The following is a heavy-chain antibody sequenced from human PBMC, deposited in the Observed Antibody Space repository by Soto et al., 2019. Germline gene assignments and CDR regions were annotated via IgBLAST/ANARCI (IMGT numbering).Heavy chain of an antibody. CDR1: GFTFSSYG. CDR2: IWYDGSNK. D-gene: IGHD5-12*01. J-gene: IGHJ6*02. CDR3: ARDFVEMATIPNYYGMDV. Sequence: PGGSLRLSCAASGFTFSSYGMHWVRQAPGKGLEWVAVIWYDGSNKYYADSVKGRFTISRDNSKNTLYLQMNSLRAEDTAVYYCARDFVEMATIPNYYGMDVWGQGTTVTSP. V-gene: IGHV3-33*01.